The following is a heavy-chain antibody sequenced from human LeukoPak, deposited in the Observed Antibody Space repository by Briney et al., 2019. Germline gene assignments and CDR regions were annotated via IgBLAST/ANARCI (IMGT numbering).Heavy chain of an antibody. CDR2: VNGDGRTT. CDR1: GFIFTTYT. CDR3: VGDQVDDTGFLR. V-gene: IGHV3-64D*06. Sequence: GGSLRLSCSASGFIFTTYTMYWVRQAPGKGLEYDSVVNGDGRTTYYADSVKGRFTISRDNSKNAVYLQMSSLRPEDTAVYYCVGDQVDDTGFLRWGQGTRVTVS. J-gene: IGHJ4*02. D-gene: IGHD2-8*02.